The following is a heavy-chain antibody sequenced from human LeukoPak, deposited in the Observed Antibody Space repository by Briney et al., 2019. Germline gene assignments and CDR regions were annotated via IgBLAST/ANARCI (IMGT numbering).Heavy chain of an antibody. CDR2: IYYSGST. CDR1: GGSISNYY. V-gene: IGHV4-59*01. Sequence: SEALSLTCTVSGGSISNYYWSWIRQPPGKGLEWIGYIYYSGSTNYNPSLKSRVTISVDTSKNQFSLKLSSVTAADTAVYYCARDVGYDYVWGSYRYQAGMDVWGQGTTVTVSS. D-gene: IGHD3-16*02. CDR3: ARDVGYDYVWGSYRYQAGMDV. J-gene: IGHJ6*02.